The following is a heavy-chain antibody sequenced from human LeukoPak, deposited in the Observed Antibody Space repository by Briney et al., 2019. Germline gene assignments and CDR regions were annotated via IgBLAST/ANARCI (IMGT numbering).Heavy chain of an antibody. CDR3: AKDMFPYYDILTGYYIADY. CDR2: ISGSGGST. Sequence: GGSLRLSCAASGSTFSSYGMSWVRQAPGKGLEWVSAISGSGGSTYYADSVKGRFTISRDNSKNTLYLQMNSLRAEDTAVYYCAKDMFPYYDILTGYYIADYWGQGTLVTVSS. J-gene: IGHJ4*02. D-gene: IGHD3-9*01. V-gene: IGHV3-23*01. CDR1: GSTFSSYG.